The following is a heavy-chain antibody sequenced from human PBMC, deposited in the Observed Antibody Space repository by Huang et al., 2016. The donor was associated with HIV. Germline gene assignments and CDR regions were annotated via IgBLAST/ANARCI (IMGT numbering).Heavy chain of an antibody. CDR1: GFTFSDYY. Sequence: SCAASGFTFSDYYMSWIRQTPGKGLEWVSYISSSGSTIYYADSVKGRFTISRDNAKNSLYLQMNSLRAEDTAVYYCARWHLVAGFDYWGQGTLVTVSS. J-gene: IGHJ4*02. CDR3: ARWHLVAGFDY. V-gene: IGHV3-11*04. CDR2: ISSSGSTI. D-gene: IGHD6-19*01.